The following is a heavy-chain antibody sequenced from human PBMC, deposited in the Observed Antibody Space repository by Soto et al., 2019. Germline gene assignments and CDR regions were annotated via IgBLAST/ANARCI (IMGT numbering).Heavy chain of an antibody. D-gene: IGHD3-22*01. CDR1: GFTFSDYY. CDR2: ISSSGSTI. CDR3: ARAVITMIVVVNAGGAFDI. J-gene: IGHJ3*02. V-gene: IGHV3-11*01. Sequence: GGSLRLSCAASGFTFSDYYMSWIRQAPGKGLEWVSYISSSGSTIYYADSVKGRFTISRDNAKNSLYLQMNSLRAEDTAVYYCARAVITMIVVVNAGGAFDIWGQGTMVTV.